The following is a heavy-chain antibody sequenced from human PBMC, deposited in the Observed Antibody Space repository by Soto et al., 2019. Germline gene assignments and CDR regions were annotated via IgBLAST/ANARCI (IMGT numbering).Heavy chain of an antibody. D-gene: IGHD1-1*01. Sequence: ASVKVSWKASGYSFTSYGITWVRQAPGQGLEWMGWISVYNGNTNYAQKFQGRVTMTTDTSTSTAYMELRSLRSDDTAVYYCARDNELFDYWGQGTLVTVSS. J-gene: IGHJ4*02. V-gene: IGHV1-18*01. CDR1: GYSFTSYG. CDR2: ISVYNGNT. CDR3: ARDNELFDY.